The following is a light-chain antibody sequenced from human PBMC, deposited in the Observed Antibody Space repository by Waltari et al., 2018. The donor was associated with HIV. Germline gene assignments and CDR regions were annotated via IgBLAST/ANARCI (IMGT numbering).Light chain of an antibody. CDR3: KSRDSSCNHVV. CDR2: GKN. CDR1: SLRSYY. Sequence: SSELTQDPAVSVALGQTVRITCQGDSLRSYYASWYQQKPGQAPVLVIYGKNNRTSGIPDRCSGSSSGNTCSLTVPGAQAEDEADYYCKSRDSSCNHVVFGGGTKLTVL. V-gene: IGLV3-19*01. J-gene: IGLJ2*01.